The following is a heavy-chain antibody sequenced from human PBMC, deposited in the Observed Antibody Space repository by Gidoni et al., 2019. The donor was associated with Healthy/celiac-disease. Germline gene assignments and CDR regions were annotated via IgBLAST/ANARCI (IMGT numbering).Heavy chain of an antibody. Sequence: EVQLVESGGGLVQPGGSLRLSCAASGFTFSSYSMNWVRQAPGKGLEWVSYISSSSSTIYYADSVKGRFTISRDNAKNSLYLQMNSLRAEDTAVYYCARDRGIAATIKNKRPMDVWGQGTTVTVSS. CDR3: ARDRGIAATIKNKRPMDV. CDR1: GFTFSSYS. CDR2: ISSSSSTI. J-gene: IGHJ6*02. D-gene: IGHD6-13*01. V-gene: IGHV3-48*01.